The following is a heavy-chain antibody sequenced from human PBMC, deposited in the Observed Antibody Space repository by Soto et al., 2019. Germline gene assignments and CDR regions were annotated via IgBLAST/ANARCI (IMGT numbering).Heavy chain of an antibody. CDR2: IYYTGST. V-gene: IGHV4-30-4*01. CDR1: GGSISSGDYY. Sequence: QVQLQESGPGLVKPSQTLSLTCTVSGGSISSGDYYWSWIRQPPGKGLEWIGYIYYTGSTNYNPSLKSRVTISVDTSKNQFSLRLTSVSAADTAVYYCARVHSSGWSDYWGQGALITVSS. CDR3: ARVHSSGWSDY. J-gene: IGHJ4*02. D-gene: IGHD6-19*01.